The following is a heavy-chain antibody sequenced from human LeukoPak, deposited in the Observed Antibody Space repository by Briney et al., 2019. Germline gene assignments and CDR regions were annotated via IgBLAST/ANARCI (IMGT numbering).Heavy chain of an antibody. V-gene: IGHV4-61*02. CDR3: AREAAAGTFYFDY. Sequence: PSQTLSLTCTVSGGSVSSGSYYWTWIRQPAGKGLEWLGRIYTSGSTNYNPSLKSRVTISLDTSKNQFSLNLSSVTAADTAVYYCAREAAAGTFYFDYWGQGTLVTVSS. D-gene: IGHD6-13*01. J-gene: IGHJ4*02. CDR2: IYTSGST. CDR1: GGSVSSGSYY.